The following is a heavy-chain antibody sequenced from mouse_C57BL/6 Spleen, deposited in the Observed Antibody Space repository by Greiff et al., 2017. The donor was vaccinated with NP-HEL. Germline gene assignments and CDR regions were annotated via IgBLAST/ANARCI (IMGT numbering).Heavy chain of an antibody. Sequence: QVQLQQPGAELVRPGTSVKLSCKASGYTFTSYWMHWVKQRPGQGLEWIGVIDPSDSYTNYNQKFKGKATLTVDTSSSTAYMELNSLTSEDSAVYYCARSGTYGEAWFGYWGQGTLVTVSA. CDR3: ARSGTYGEAWFGY. D-gene: IGHD1-2*01. CDR1: GYTFTSYW. V-gene: IGHV1-59*01. CDR2: IDPSDSYT. J-gene: IGHJ3*01.